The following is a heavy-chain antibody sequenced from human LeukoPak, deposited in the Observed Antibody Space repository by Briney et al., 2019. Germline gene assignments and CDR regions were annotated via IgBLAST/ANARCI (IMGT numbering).Heavy chain of an antibody. CDR2: IFSSGSYT. CDR3: ASRYYDSSGPLKYYFDY. D-gene: IGHD3-22*01. V-gene: IGHV3-11*03. CDR1: VFTFSDYY. Sequence: PGGSLRLSCAASVFTFSDYYMSWGRDAPGEGLWCRSYIFSSGSYTNYADSVRGRFTISRDNAKNSLYLQMNSLRAEDTAVYYCASRYYDSSGPLKYYFDYWGQGTLVTVS. J-gene: IGHJ4*02.